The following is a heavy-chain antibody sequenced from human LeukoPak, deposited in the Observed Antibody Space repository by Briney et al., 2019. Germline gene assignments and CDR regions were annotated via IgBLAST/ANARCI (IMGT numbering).Heavy chain of an antibody. Sequence: PGGSLRLSCAASGFTFSSYDMHWVRQATGKGLEWVSAIGTAGDTYYPGSVKGRFTISRENAKNSLYLQMNSLRAGDTAVYYCAKDRAQGRYSSGWYYFDYWGQGTLVTVSS. CDR3: AKDRAQGRYSSGWYYFDY. D-gene: IGHD6-19*01. CDR2: IGTAGDT. CDR1: GFTFSSYD. V-gene: IGHV3-13*01. J-gene: IGHJ4*02.